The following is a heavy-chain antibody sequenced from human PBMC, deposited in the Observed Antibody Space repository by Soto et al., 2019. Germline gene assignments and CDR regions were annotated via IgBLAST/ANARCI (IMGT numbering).Heavy chain of an antibody. J-gene: IGHJ4*02. CDR1: GFTFSSSW. CDR3: ARAGSYRFDY. D-gene: IGHD3-16*02. CDR2: MNSDGSTT. V-gene: IGHV3-74*01. Sequence: PGVSLRLSCAASGFTFSSSWMHWVRQAPGKGLVWVSRMNSDGSTTNYADSVKGRFTISRDNAKNTLYLQINSLSAEDTAVYYCARAGSYRFDYWGQGTLVTVSS.